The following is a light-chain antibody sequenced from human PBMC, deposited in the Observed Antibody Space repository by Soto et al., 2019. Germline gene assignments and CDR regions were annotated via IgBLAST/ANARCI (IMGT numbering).Light chain of an antibody. Sequence: DIQMTQSPSTLSAAVGDRVTISCRASQRVNRLLAWYQQKPGKAPKLLIYDASTLESGVPARFTGSGSGTEFNLTITDVQPDDFATFYFQQYNSYSQTFGQGTKLEIK. CDR2: DAS. J-gene: IGKJ2*01. CDR3: QQYNSYSQT. CDR1: QRVNRL. V-gene: IGKV1-5*01.